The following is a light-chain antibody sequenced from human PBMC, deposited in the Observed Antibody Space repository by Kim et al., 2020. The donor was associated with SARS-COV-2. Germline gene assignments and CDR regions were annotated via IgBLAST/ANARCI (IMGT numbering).Light chain of an antibody. Sequence: DIQLTQSPSFLSASVGDRVTITCRANQDISTYLAWYQQNPWKAPKLLIYAASTLESGVPSRFSGSGSGTEFTLTISSLQPEDFATYYCQHLNSYPLFGQGTKLEI. CDR3: QHLNSYPL. CDR1: QDISTY. J-gene: IGKJ2*01. CDR2: AAS. V-gene: IGKV1-9*01.